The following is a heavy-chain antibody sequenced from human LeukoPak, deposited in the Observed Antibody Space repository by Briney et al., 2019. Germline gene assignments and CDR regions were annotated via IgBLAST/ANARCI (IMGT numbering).Heavy chain of an antibody. V-gene: IGHV4-59*01. Sequence: SETLSLTCTVSGGSISNYYWSWIRQPPGKGLEWIGYIYYSGSTNYNPSLKSRVTISVDTSKNQFSLKLTSVTAADTAVYYCARDRGTGGVSDYWGQGTLVTVSS. CDR1: GGSISNYY. D-gene: IGHD2-8*02. CDR2: IYYSGST. CDR3: ARDRGTGGVSDY. J-gene: IGHJ4*02.